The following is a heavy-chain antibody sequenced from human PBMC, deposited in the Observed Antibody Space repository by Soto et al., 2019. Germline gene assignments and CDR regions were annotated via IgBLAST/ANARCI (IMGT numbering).Heavy chain of an antibody. D-gene: IGHD6-19*01. CDR1: GYTFTSYG. J-gene: IGHJ2*01. V-gene: IGHV1-18*01. CDR3: ARATRGGSHWYFEL. Sequence: QVQLVQSGAEVKKPGASVKVSCKASGYTFTSYGISWVRQAPGQGLEWMGWISAYNGNTTYAQKLQGRVTMTTDTSTSTAYMELRRLRSDHTAVYYCARATRGGSHWYFELWGRGTLVTVSS. CDR2: ISAYNGNT.